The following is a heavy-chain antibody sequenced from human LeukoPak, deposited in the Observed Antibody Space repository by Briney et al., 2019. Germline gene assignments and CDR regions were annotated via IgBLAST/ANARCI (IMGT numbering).Heavy chain of an antibody. D-gene: IGHD6-19*01. CDR2: ISSDSITI. CDR3: ASLAGTGYYYYMDV. J-gene: IGHJ6*03. CDR1: EFTFSSFS. V-gene: IGHV3-48*04. Sequence: GGPLRLSCAASEFTFSSFSMNWVRQAPGKGLEWVSYISSDSITIYYADSLKGRFTISRDNAKNTLYLQMNSLRAEDTAVYYCASLAGTGYYYYMDVWGKGTTVTISS.